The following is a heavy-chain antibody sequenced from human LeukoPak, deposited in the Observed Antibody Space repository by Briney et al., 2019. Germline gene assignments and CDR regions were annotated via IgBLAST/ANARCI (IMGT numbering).Heavy chain of an antibody. CDR1: GGSFSGYY. CDR3: ARHPKGSVVVPAASAFDY. D-gene: IGHD2-2*01. V-gene: IGHV4-34*01. Sequence: SETLSLTCAVYGGSFSGYYWSWIRQPPGNGLEWIGEINHSGSTNYNPSLKSRVTISVDTSKNQFSLKLSSVTAADTAVYYCARHPKGSVVVPAASAFDYWGQGTLVTVSS. CDR2: INHSGST. J-gene: IGHJ4*02.